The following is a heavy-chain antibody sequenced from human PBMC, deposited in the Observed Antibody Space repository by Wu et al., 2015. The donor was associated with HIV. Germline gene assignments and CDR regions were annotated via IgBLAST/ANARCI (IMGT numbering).Heavy chain of an antibody. V-gene: IGHV1-69*13. CDR3: ARPYSGYAYDVFDV. CDR2: IIPVFGTT. CDR1: GGTSSSDA. Sequence: QVHLVQSGAEVKEPGSSVKVSCKASGGTSSSDAVSWVRQAPGRGLEWMGKIIPVFGTTKYAQSFQGRVTITADESTSTVFMELSSLRSDDTAVYYCARPYSGYAYDVFDVWGQGTMVSVSS. J-gene: IGHJ3*01. D-gene: IGHD5-12*01.